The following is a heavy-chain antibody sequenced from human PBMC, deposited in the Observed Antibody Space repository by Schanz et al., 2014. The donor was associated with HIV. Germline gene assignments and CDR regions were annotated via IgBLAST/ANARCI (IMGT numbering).Heavy chain of an antibody. CDR2: INSDGSST. CDR3: AKDRNGYNQPIES. CDR1: GFTFSGYW. J-gene: IGHJ5*01. Sequence: EVQLVESGGALVQPGGSLRLSCVASGFTFSGYWMHWVRQAPGKGLVWVSRINSDGSSTTYADYVKGRFTISRDNAKNTLYLQIDSLRVEDTAMYYCAKDRNGYNQPIESWGHGTLVSVSS. V-gene: IGHV3-74*01. D-gene: IGHD5-18*01.